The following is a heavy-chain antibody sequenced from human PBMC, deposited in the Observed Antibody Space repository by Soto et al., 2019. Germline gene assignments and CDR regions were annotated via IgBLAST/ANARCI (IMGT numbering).Heavy chain of an antibody. D-gene: IGHD3-10*01. V-gene: IGHV3-23*01. CDR3: AKHRRARGTSAFYFDF. J-gene: IGHJ4*02. CDR1: GFKFSNYA. Sequence: GGSLRLSCAASGFKFSNYAMSRVRQAPGKGLEWVSLISATGGGTYYADSVKGRFTISRDNSHNTLYLQVHSLTAEETAVYYCAKHRRARGTSAFYFDFWGQGAQVTVSS. CDR2: ISATGGGT.